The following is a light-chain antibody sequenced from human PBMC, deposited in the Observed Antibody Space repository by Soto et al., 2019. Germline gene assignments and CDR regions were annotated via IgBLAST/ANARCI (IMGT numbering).Light chain of an antibody. CDR2: DVS. J-gene: IGLJ3*02. Sequence: QSALTQPRSVSGSPGQSVTISCTGTSSDVGGYNYVSWYQQHPGKAPKLMIYDVSKRPSGVPDRFSGSKSGNTASLTISGLXAXXXADXXCCSYAGSNTSVFGGGTKLTVL. V-gene: IGLV2-11*01. CDR3: CSYAGSNTSV. CDR1: SSDVGGYNY.